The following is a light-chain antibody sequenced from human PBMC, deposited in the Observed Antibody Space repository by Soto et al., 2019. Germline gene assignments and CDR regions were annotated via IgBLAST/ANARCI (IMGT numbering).Light chain of an antibody. CDR2: DAS. CDR3: QQRGDWPPIT. CDR1: LSVSVY. J-gene: IGKJ5*01. V-gene: IGKV3-11*01. Sequence: VVLTQSPATLSLSPGERATLSCRTSLSVSVYLDWYQQKPGQAPRLLISDASNRATGIPARFSGSGSGTDFTLTISSLEPEDFAVYYCQQRGDWPPITFGQGTRLENK.